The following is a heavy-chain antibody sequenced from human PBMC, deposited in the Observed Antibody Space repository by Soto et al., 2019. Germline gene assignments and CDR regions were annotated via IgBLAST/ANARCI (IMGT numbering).Heavy chain of an antibody. CDR3: ARGCSGSGWFEH. V-gene: IGHV3-48*01. CDR2: ISRSGHVL. J-gene: IGHJ4*02. Sequence: EVQLVESGGGLVQPGGSLRLSCAASGFTFSNYAMAWVRQAPGKRLEMLSDISRSGHVLTYRDSAKGRFTVSRDNAKNSLFLQLNSLRVEDTSVYSCARGCSGSGWFEHWGQGTLITVSS. D-gene: IGHD6-13*01. CDR1: GFTFSNYA.